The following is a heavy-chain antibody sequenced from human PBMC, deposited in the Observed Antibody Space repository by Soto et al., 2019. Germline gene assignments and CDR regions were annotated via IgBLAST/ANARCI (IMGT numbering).Heavy chain of an antibody. CDR2: INHSGST. J-gene: IGHJ6*02. CDR1: GGSCSGYY. Sequence: PSETLSLTCAVYGGSCSGYYWSWIRQPPGKGLEWIGEINHSGSTNYNPSLKSRVTISVDTSKNQFSLKLSSVIAADTAVYYCASRRIAAAGTSYGMDVWGQGTTVTV. CDR3: ASRRIAAAGTSYGMDV. D-gene: IGHD6-13*01. V-gene: IGHV4-34*01.